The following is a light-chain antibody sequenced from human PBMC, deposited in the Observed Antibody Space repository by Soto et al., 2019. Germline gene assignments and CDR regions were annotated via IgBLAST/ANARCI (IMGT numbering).Light chain of an antibody. Sequence: DIQVTQSPSSLSASVGDRVTITCRASQNIGRDLNWFKQKPRKAPKFLIYAASSLQTGVPSTFGGGGSWTDFTLTISSLQPEDFTTYYCQESHSQSYTFGQGTNLGI. CDR2: AAS. V-gene: IGKV1-39*01. CDR1: QNIGRD. CDR3: QESHSQSYT. J-gene: IGKJ2*01.